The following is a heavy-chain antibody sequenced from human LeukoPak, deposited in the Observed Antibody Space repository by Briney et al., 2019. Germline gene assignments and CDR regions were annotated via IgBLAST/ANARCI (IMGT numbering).Heavy chain of an antibody. D-gene: IGHD3-10*01. CDR3: AKDIGSGSHRAFDI. CDR2: ISWKSDKI. Sequence: GRPLRLSXAASGFTFDDYAMHWVRQAPGKGLEWVAGISWKSDKIAYADSVKGRFTISRDNAKNSLYLQMNSLRAEDMALYYCAKDIGSGSHRAFDIWGQGTTVTVSS. CDR1: GFTFDDYA. J-gene: IGHJ3*02. V-gene: IGHV3-9*03.